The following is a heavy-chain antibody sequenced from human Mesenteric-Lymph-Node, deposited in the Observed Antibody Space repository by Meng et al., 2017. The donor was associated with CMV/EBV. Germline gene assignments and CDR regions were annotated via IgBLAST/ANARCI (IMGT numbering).Heavy chain of an antibody. CDR1: GFTFSSYW. CDR3: ARVTIFGVDEDPFDH. CDR2: INSDGSST. J-gene: IGHJ4*02. Sequence: GESLKISCAASGFTFSSYWMHWVRQAPGKGLVWVSRINSDGSSTSYADSVKGRFTISRDNAKNTLYLQMNSLRAEDTAVYYCARVTIFGVDEDPFDHWGQGTLVTVSS. V-gene: IGHV3-74*01. D-gene: IGHD3-3*01.